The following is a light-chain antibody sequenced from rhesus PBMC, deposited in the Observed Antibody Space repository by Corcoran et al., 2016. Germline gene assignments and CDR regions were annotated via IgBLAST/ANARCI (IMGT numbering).Light chain of an antibody. J-gene: IGKJ4*01. Sequence: EIVMTQSPATLSLSPGERATLSCRASQSVSSSLAWYPPKPGQAPRLLIYGASSRATGIPDRVSGSGSGTEFTLTFSSLEPEDFAVYYCQQYSNWPLTFGGGTKVEIK. CDR1: QSVSSS. CDR3: QQYSNWPLT. V-gene: IGKV3-42*03. CDR2: GAS.